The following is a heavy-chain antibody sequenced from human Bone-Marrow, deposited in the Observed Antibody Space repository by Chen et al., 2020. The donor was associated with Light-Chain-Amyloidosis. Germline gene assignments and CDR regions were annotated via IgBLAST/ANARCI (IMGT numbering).Heavy chain of an antibody. CDR3: ASDRVDYSKYGGRFDN. J-gene: IGHJ4*02. V-gene: IGHV3-11*01. CDR1: GFSFSDFY. D-gene: IGHD4-4*01. Sequence: VQLLESGGGLVQPGGSLRISCAASGFSFSDFYMSWIRQAPGKGLGWLSGMRRSWNTIDYADSVKGRFTISRDNAKKSLYLQLNSLRAEDTAVYYCASDRVDYSKYGGRFDNWGQGTLVTVSS. CDR2: MRRSWNTI.